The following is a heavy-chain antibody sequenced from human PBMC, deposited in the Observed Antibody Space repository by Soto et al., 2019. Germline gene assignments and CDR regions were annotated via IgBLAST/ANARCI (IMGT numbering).Heavy chain of an antibody. CDR2: ISSSSSTI. CDR3: ARDRGQWLVRDYYYYMDV. Sequence: GGSLRLSCAASGFTFSSYSMNWVRQAPGKGLEWVSYISSSSSTIYYADSVKGRFTISRDNAKNSLYLQMNSLRAEDTAVYYCARDRGQWLVRDYYYYMDVWGKGTTVTVSS. D-gene: IGHD6-19*01. V-gene: IGHV3-48*01. J-gene: IGHJ6*03. CDR1: GFTFSSYS.